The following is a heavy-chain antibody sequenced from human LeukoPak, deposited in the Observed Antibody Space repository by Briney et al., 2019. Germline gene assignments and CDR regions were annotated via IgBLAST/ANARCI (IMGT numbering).Heavy chain of an antibody. CDR3: MKDEVYLDSGGYPTPDTTLDY. CDR1: GFRFNNYG. V-gene: IGHV3-33*06. D-gene: IGHD3-22*01. CDR2: TWYDGSNK. J-gene: IGHJ4*02. Sequence: PGRSLRLSCAASGFRFNNYGIHWVRQAPGKGLEWVAVTWYDGSNKYYADSVRDRFTVSRDNSKNTVYLQMNSLRVEDTAVYYCMKDEVYLDSGGYPTPDTTLDYWGQGTLVTVSS.